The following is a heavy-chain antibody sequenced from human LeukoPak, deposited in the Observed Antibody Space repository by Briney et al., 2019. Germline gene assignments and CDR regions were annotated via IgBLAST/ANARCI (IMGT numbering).Heavy chain of an antibody. J-gene: IGHJ4*02. CDR2: ISSGRST. CDR1: GFTFSDYA. D-gene: IGHD6-13*01. V-gene: IGHV3-23*01. Sequence: GGSLRLSCAASGFTFSDYAVSWVRQAPGKGLEWVSTISSGRSTYYADSVKGRFTISRDNSKNTLYLQMNSLRAEDTAVYYCARDSSIAAAGTGGLDYWGQGTLVTVSS. CDR3: ARDSSIAAAGTGGLDY.